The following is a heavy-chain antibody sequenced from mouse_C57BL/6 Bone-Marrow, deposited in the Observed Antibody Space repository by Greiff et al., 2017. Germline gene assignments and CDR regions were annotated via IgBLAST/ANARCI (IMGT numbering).Heavy chain of an antibody. V-gene: IGHV14-4*01. CDR1: GFNIKDDY. Sequence: EVQLQQSGAELVRPGASVKLSCTASGFNIKDDYMHWVKQRPEQGLEWIGWIDPENGDTEYASKFQGKATITADTSSNTAYLQLSSLTAEDTAVYYCTTPFFDVWGKGTTLTVSS. CDR2: IDPENGDT. CDR3: TTPFFDV. J-gene: IGHJ1*03.